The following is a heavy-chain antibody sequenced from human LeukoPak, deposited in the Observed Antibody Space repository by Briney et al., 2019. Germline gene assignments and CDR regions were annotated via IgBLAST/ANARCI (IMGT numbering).Heavy chain of an antibody. CDR3: ARAGGGYQLLLNAFDI. J-gene: IGHJ3*02. CDR1: GFTFSRYW. CDR2: INWNGGST. D-gene: IGHD2-2*01. V-gene: IGHV3-20*04. Sequence: GGSLRLSCGASGFTFSRYWMSWVRQAPGKGLEWVSGINWNGGSTGYADSVKGRFTISRDNAKNSLYLQMNSLRAEDTALYYCARAGGGYQLLLNAFDIWGQGTMVTVSS.